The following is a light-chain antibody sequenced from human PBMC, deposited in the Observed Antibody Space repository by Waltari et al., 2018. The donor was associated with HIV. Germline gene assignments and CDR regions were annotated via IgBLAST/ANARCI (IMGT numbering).Light chain of an antibody. J-gene: IGLJ1*01. CDR3: QSYDSSLSGYV. V-gene: IGLV1-40*01. CDR2: SNT. Sequence: QSVLTQPPSVSGAPGQRVTITCTGSSANLGAGYTVSWYRQLPGTAPKLLIYSNTNRPSGVPDRFSGSKSGTSASLAITGLQADDEADYYCQSYDSSLSGYVFGTGTKVTVL. CDR1: SANLGAGYT.